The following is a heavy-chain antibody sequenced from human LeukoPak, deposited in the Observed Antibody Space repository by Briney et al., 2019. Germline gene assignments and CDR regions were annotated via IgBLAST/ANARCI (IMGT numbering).Heavy chain of an antibody. CDR1: GFTFSDYY. Sequence: PGGSLRLSCAASGFTFSDYYMSWIRQAPGKGLEWVSYISSSGSTIYYADSVKGRFTISRDNAKNSLYLQMNSLRAEDTAVYYCARDRRYCSSTSCYGDFDYWGQGTLVTVSS. CDR3: ARDRRYCSSTSCYGDFDY. V-gene: IGHV3-11*01. J-gene: IGHJ4*02. CDR2: ISSSGSTI. D-gene: IGHD2-2*01.